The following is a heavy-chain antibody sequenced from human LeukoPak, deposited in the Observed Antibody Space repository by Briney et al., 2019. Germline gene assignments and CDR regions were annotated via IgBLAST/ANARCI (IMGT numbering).Heavy chain of an antibody. V-gene: IGHV4-39*01. J-gene: IGHJ3*02. D-gene: IGHD6-6*01. CDR1: GGSISSSSYY. CDR3: ASYIHSSSSVHGEDAFDI. Sequence: SETLSLTCTVSGGSISSSSYYWGWIRQPPGKGLEWIGSIYYSGSTYYNPSLKSRVTISVDTSKNQFSLKLSSVAAADTAVYYCASYIHSSSSVHGEDAFDIWGQGTMVTVSS. CDR2: IYYSGST.